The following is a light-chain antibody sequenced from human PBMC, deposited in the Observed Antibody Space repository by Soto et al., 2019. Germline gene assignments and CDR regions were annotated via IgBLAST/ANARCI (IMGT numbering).Light chain of an antibody. CDR1: SSDVGAYKY. CDR2: GVS. J-gene: IGLJ1*01. CDR3: SSFTGPTTPDV. Sequence: QSALTQPASVSGSPGQSVTISCTGTSSDVGAYKYVSWYQNHPGKAPKLMIYGVSNRPSGISNRFSGSKSGNTAFLTISGLQPEDAADYYCSSFTGPTTPDVFGTGTKLTVL. V-gene: IGLV2-14*01.